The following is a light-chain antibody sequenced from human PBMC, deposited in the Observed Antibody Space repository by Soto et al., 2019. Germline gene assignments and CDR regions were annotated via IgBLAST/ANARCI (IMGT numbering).Light chain of an antibody. Sequence: AIRMTQSPSSFSASTGDRVTITCRARQGISSYLSLYQQKPGKAPKLLIYAASTLQNGFPSRFSGSGSGTDFTLTISCLQSEDFATYYCQQYYSYPRTFGQGTQGESK. CDR2: AAS. V-gene: IGKV1-8*01. CDR3: QQYYSYPRT. J-gene: IGKJ1*01. CDR1: QGISSY.